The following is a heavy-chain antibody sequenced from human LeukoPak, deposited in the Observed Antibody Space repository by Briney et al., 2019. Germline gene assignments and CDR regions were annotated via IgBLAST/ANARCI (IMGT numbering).Heavy chain of an antibody. CDR1: GGSISSSSYY. Sequence: SETLSLTCTVSGGSISSSSYYWGWIRQPPGTGLEWIGSIYYSGSTYYNPSLKSRVTISVDTSKNQFSLKLSSVTAADTAVYYCARARRPGYYDSSGYYAFDYWGQGTLVTVSS. V-gene: IGHV4-39*07. CDR3: ARARRPGYYDSSGYYAFDY. J-gene: IGHJ4*02. CDR2: IYYSGST. D-gene: IGHD3-22*01.